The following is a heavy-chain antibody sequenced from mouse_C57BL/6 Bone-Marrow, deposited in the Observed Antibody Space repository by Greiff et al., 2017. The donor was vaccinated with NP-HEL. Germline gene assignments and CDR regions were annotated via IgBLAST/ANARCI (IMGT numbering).Heavy chain of an antibody. CDR1: GYSITSGYY. CDR3: AREGDYDGWDFDY. D-gene: IGHD1-2*01. V-gene: IGHV3-6*01. CDR2: ISYDGSN. J-gene: IGHJ2*01. Sequence: EVHLVESGPGLVKPSQSLSLTCSVTGYSITSGYYWNWIRQFPGNKLEWMGYISYDGSNNYNPSLKNRISITRDTSKNQFFLKLNSVTTEDTATYYCAREGDYDGWDFDYWGQGTTLTVSS.